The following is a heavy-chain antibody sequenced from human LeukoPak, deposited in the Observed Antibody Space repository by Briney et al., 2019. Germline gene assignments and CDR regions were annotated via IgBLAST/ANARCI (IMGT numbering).Heavy chain of an antibody. J-gene: IGHJ6*02. CDR1: GFTFSSYS. V-gene: IGHV3-21*01. Sequence: PGGSLRLSCAASGFTFSSYSMNWVRQAPGKGLEWVSSISSSSNYIYYADSVKGRFTISRDNAKNSLYVQMNSLRAEDTAVYYCARDREYDILTGYPLGYYGMDVWGQGTTVTVSS. CDR3: ARDREYDILTGYPLGYYGMDV. D-gene: IGHD3-9*01. CDR2: ISSSSNYI.